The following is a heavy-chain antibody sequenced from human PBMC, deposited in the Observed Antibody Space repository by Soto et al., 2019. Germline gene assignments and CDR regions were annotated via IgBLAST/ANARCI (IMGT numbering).Heavy chain of an antibody. CDR1: GFTFSSYW. J-gene: IGHJ6*02. V-gene: IGHV3-7*01. D-gene: IGHD6-13*01. CDR2: IKQDGSEK. Sequence: SCAASGFTFSSYWMSWVRQAPGKGLEWVANIKQDGSEKYYVDSVKGRFTISRDNAKNSLYLQMNSLRAEDTAVYYCARVRHRRTIAAAGTTYGMDVWGQGTTVTVSS. CDR3: ARVRHRRTIAAAGTTYGMDV.